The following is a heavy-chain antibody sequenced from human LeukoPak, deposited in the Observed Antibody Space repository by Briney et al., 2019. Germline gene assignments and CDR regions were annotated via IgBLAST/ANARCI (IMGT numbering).Heavy chain of an antibody. Sequence: GGSVRLFCAASGCTVSSNYMSWVRQAPGKGLEWVGVIYSGVSTYYADSVKGRFTISRDNSKNTLYLQMPSMRAEDTAVYYCARQDYDYVWGSYRYTLWGRGPLDPVSS. CDR2: IYSGVST. J-gene: IGHJ2*01. D-gene: IGHD3-16*02. CDR1: GCTVSSNY. V-gene: IGHV3-53*01. CDR3: ARQDYDYVWGSYRYTL.